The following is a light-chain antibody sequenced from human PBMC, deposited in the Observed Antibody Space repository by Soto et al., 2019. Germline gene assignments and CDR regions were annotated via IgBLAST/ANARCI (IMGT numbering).Light chain of an antibody. V-gene: IGKV2-30*01. J-gene: IGKJ1*01. CDR2: QVS. Sequence: DAVLTQSPLSLPVTLGQPAAISCRSSQSLVSSNGNAYLIWFQQRPGQSPRRLIYQVSTRDAGVPDRFSGSGSGTYFTLTISRVEAEDVGLYYCMQGTHWPWTFGQGTEVEIK. CDR1: QSLVSSNGNAY. CDR3: MQGTHWPWT.